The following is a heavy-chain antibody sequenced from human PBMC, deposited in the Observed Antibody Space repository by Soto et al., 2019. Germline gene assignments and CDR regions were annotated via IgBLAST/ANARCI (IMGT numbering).Heavy chain of an antibody. CDR2: ISAYNGNT. CDR3: ARGVIVDPYGMDV. J-gene: IGHJ6*02. Sequence: ASVKVSCKASGYTFTSYAMHWVRQAPGQRLEWMGWISAYNGNTNYAQKLQGRVTMTTDTSTSTAYMELRSLRSDDTAVYYCARGVIVDPYGMDVWGQGTTVTVSS. V-gene: IGHV1-18*01. D-gene: IGHD2-15*01. CDR1: GYTFTSYA.